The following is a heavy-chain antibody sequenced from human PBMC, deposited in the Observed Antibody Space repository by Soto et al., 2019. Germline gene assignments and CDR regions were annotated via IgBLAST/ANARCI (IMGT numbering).Heavy chain of an antibody. CDR1: GFTFSSYE. V-gene: IGHV3-48*03. D-gene: IGHD5-18*01. CDR3: AREVVGTAMVSVMDV. Sequence: GGSLRLSCAASGFTFSSYETNWVRQAPGKGLEWVSYISSSGSTIYYADSVKGRFTISRDNAKNSLYLQMNSLRAEDAAVYYCAREVVGTAMVSVMDVWGQGTTVTVSS. J-gene: IGHJ6*02. CDR2: ISSSGSTI.